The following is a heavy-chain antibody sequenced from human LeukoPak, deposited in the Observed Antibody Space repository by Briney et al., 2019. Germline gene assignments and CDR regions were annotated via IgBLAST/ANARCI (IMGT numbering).Heavy chain of an antibody. CDR2: IYYSGST. V-gene: IGHV4-30-4*01. CDR1: GGSISSGNDY. Sequence: SETLSLTCTVSGGSISSGNDYYSWIRQPPRKGLEWIGYIYYSGSTYYNPSLKSRVTISVDTSNNQFSLKLSSVTAADTAVYYCASYYHGFDYWGQGNLVTVSS. D-gene: IGHD3-10*01. J-gene: IGHJ4*02. CDR3: ASYYHGFDY.